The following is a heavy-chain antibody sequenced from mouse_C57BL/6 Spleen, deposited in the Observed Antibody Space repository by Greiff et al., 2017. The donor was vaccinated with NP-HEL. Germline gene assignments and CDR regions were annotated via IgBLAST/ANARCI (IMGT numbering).Heavy chain of an antibody. D-gene: IGHD1-1*01. J-gene: IGHJ4*01. CDR3: ARRGYGSSNYAMDY. Sequence: VQLQQPGAELVMPGASVKLSCKASGYTFTSYWMHWVKQRPGQGLEWIGEIDPSDSYTNYNQKFKGKSTLTVDKSSSTAYMQLSSLTSEDSAVYYCARRGYGSSNYAMDYWGQGTSVTVSS. CDR1: GYTFTSYW. V-gene: IGHV1-69*01. CDR2: IDPSDSYT.